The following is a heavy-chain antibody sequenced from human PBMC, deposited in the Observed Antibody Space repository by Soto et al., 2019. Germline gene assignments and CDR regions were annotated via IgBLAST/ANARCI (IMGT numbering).Heavy chain of an antibody. Sequence: SVKVSCKASGGTFSSYAISWVRQAPGQGLEWMGGIIPIFGTAIYAQKFQGRVTMTEDTSTDTAYMELSSLRSEDTAVYYCATGYGDPYYFDYWGQGTLVTVSS. V-gene: IGHV1-69*06. D-gene: IGHD4-17*01. J-gene: IGHJ4*02. CDR2: IIPIFGTA. CDR1: GGTFSSYA. CDR3: ATGYGDPYYFDY.